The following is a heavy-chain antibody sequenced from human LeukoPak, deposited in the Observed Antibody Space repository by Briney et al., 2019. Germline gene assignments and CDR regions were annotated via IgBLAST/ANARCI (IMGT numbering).Heavy chain of an antibody. J-gene: IGHJ4*02. Sequence: GGSLRLSCAASGFTFSSYGMHWVRQAPGKGLEWVAFIRYDGSNKYYADSVKGRFTISRDNSKNTLYLQMNSLRAEDTAVYYCASGYDYVWGSYPQESYWGQGTLVTVSS. CDR3: ASGYDYVWGSYPQESY. V-gene: IGHV3-30*02. CDR2: IRYDGSNK. D-gene: IGHD3-16*02. CDR1: GFTFSSYG.